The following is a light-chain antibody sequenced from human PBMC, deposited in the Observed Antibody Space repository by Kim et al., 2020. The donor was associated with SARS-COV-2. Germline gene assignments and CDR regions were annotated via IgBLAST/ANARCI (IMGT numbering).Light chain of an antibody. Sequence: ALGQAVRITCQGDSLRSYYASWYQQKPGQAPVLVIYGKNNRPSGIPDRFSGSSSGNTASLTITGAQAEDEADYYCNSRDSSGNHVVFGGGTQLTVL. CDR1: SLRSYY. CDR3: NSRDSSGNHVV. CDR2: GKN. V-gene: IGLV3-19*01. J-gene: IGLJ2*01.